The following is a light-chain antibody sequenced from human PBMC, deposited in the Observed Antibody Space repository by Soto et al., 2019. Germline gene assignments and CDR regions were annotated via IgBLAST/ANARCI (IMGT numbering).Light chain of an antibody. CDR3: QRYGSSLPLT. V-gene: IGKV3-20*01. CDR1: QSVSSSY. Sequence: EIVLTQSPGPLSLSPGERATLSCRASQSVSSSYLAWYQQKPGQAPRLLIYGASSRATGIPDRFSGSGSGTDFTLTISRLEPEDFAVYYCQRYGSSLPLTFGGGTKVEIK. J-gene: IGKJ4*01. CDR2: GAS.